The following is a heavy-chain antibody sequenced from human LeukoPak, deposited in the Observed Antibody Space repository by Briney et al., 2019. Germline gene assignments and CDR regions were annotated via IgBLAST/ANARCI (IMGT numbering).Heavy chain of an antibody. V-gene: IGHV3-30*04. CDR2: ISYDGSNK. D-gene: IGHD4-17*01. J-gene: IGHJ4*02. CDR1: GFTFSSYA. Sequence: PGGSPRLSCAASGFTFSSYAMHWVRQAPGKGLEWVAVISYDGSNKYYADSVKGRFTISRDNSKNTLYLQMNSLRAEDTAVYYCARYGDYRYYFDYWGQGTLVTVSS. CDR3: ARYGDYRYYFDY.